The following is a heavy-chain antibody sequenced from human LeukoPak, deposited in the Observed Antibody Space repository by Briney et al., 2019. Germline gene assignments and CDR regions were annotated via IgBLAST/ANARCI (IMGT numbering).Heavy chain of an antibody. Sequence: PGGSLRLSCAASGFTFSNGMHWVRQAPGKGLDWVAVISNDGSKKYYADSVKGRFTISRDNSKNTLSLQVSSLRTEDTAVYYCAKDRYSYAFEYSNSWGQGTLVTVSS. CDR1: GFTFSNG. D-gene: IGHD5-18*01. V-gene: IGHV3-30*18. CDR3: AKDRYSYAFEYSNS. CDR2: ISNDGSKK. J-gene: IGHJ5*02.